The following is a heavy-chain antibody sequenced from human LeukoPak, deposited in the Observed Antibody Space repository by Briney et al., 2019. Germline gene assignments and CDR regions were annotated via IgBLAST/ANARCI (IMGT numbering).Heavy chain of an antibody. Sequence: GESLKISCKGSGYSFTTYWIGWVRQMPGIGLEWMGFIYGGGTDTRYSPSFQGQVTISVDKSISTAYLQWSSLKASDTAIYYCARTGDGKYYFDYWGQGTLVTVSS. D-gene: IGHD5-24*01. J-gene: IGHJ4*02. V-gene: IGHV5-51*01. CDR2: IYGGGTDT. CDR1: GYSFTTYW. CDR3: ARTGDGKYYFDY.